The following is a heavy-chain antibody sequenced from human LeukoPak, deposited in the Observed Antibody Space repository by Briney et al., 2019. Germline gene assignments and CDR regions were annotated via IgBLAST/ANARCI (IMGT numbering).Heavy chain of an antibody. D-gene: IGHD6-19*01. Sequence: GGSLRLSCAASGFTFSSYSMNWVRQAPGKGLEWVSSISSSSSTIYYADSVKGRFTISRDNAKNSLYLQMNSLRAEDTAVYYCATVGYSSGWDNWFDPWGQGTLVTVSS. CDR1: GFTFSSYS. CDR2: ISSSSSTI. CDR3: ATVGYSSGWDNWFDP. V-gene: IGHV3-48*01. J-gene: IGHJ5*02.